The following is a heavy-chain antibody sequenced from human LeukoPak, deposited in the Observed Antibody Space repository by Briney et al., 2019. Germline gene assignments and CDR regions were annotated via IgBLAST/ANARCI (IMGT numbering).Heavy chain of an antibody. CDR3: ARGAVDNMASGY. CDR2: IYYSGST. J-gene: IGHJ4*02. Sequence: PSETLSLTCTVAGGSISSSSYYWGWIRQPPGKGLEWIGRIYYSGSTYYNPYLKSRVTISVDTSKNPFSLKLSSVTAADTAVYYCARGAVDNMASGYWGQGTLVTVSS. CDR1: GGSISSSSYY. V-gene: IGHV4-39*07. D-gene: IGHD5-12*01.